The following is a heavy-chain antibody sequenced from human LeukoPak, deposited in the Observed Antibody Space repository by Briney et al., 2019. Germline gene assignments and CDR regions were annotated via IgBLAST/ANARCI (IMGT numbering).Heavy chain of an antibody. Sequence: GGSLRLSCAVSGITLSNYGMSWVRQAPGKGLEWVAGISDSGGRTNYADSVRGRFTISRDNAKSSLSLQINSLRVEDTAVYYCARTADGEFDVWGQGTLVTVSS. J-gene: IGHJ4*02. D-gene: IGHD4-17*01. CDR2: ISDSGGRT. V-gene: IGHV3-23*01. CDR1: GITLSNYG. CDR3: ARTADGEFDV.